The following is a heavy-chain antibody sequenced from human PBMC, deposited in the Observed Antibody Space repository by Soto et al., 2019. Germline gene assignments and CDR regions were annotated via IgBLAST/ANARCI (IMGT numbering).Heavy chain of an antibody. Sequence: ASVEVCCEASGDTVSTYDVDWGRLATGQGLEWMGSMNPNSGNTEYAQKFQGRVTMTRDTSKSTAYMELSSLRSEDTAIYYCARTIGGIAAAGNDYWGQGTLVPVSS. CDR2: MNPNSGNT. D-gene: IGHD6-13*01. CDR1: GDTVSTYD. CDR3: ARTIGGIAAAGNDY. V-gene: IGHV1-8*01. J-gene: IGHJ4*02.